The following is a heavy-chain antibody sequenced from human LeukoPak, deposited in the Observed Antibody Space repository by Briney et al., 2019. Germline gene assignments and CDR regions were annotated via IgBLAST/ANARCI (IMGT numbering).Heavy chain of an antibody. CDR2: MNPKSGTR. CDR3: AKGLRSDF. CDR1: GYTFNHYD. D-gene: IGHD3-16*02. Sequence: RGSSVKVSCKASGYTFNHYDVNWVRQAPGQGPEWMGWMNPKSGTRVYAQKFQGRVTMTSDSYINTAYMELTSLTSDDTAVYYCAKGLRSDFWGQGTLVIVSS. J-gene: IGHJ4*02. V-gene: IGHV1-8*01.